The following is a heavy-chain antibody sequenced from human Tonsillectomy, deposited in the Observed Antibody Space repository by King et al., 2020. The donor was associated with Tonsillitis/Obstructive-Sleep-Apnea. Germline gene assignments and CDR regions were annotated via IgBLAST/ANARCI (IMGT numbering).Heavy chain of an antibody. CDR2: SNPNSGGT. V-gene: IGHV1-2*04. Sequence: QLVQSGAEVKKPGASVKVSCKASGYTFTGYYMHWVRQAPGQGLEWMGWSNPNSGGTNYAQKFQGWVTMTRDTSISTAYMELSRLRSDDTAVYYCARGGSTIFGVVITNWFDPWGQGTLVTVSS. J-gene: IGHJ5*02. CDR3: ARGGSTIFGVVITNWFDP. CDR1: GYTFTGYY. D-gene: IGHD3-3*01.